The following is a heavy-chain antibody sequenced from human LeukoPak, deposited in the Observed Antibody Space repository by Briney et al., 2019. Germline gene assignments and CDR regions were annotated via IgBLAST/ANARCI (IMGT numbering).Heavy chain of an antibody. CDR2: IIPIFGTA. CDR3: ARGGPFPSGSSSREYYLDY. J-gene: IGHJ4*02. CDR1: GGTFSSYA. Sequence: SVKVSCKASGGTFSSYAISWVRQAPGQGLEWMGGIIPIFGTANYAQKFQGRVTITTDESTSTAYMELSSLRSDDTAVYYCARGGPFPSGSSSREYYLDYWGQGTLVTVSS. D-gene: IGHD6-6*01. V-gene: IGHV1-69*05.